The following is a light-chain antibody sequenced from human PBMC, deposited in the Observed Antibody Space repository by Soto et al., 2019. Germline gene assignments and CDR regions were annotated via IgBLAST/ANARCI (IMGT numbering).Light chain of an antibody. CDR2: SAS. Sequence: DIQMTQSPSPLSASVGDRVTVTCRAGQSISRYLNWYQQRPGKAPKLLIYSASSLQTGVPSRFSGSGSGTDFTLTINSLQPEDFATYYCQQSYNGPFTFGPGTKVDIK. CDR3: QQSYNGPFT. CDR1: QSISRY. V-gene: IGKV1-39*01. J-gene: IGKJ3*01.